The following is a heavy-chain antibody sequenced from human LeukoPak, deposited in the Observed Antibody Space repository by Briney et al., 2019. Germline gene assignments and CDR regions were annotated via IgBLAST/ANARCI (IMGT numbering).Heavy chain of an antibody. CDR1: GYTLTELS. CDR2: FDPEDGET. D-gene: IGHD5-12*01. J-gene: IGHJ6*02. CDR3: ATARLRLSNYYYGMDV. V-gene: IGHV1-24*01. Sequence: ASVKVSCKVSGYTLTELSMHWVRQAPGKGLEWMGGFDPEDGETIYAQKFQGRVTTTEDTSTDTAYMELSSLRSEDTAVYYCATARLRLSNYYYGMDVWGQGTTVTVSS.